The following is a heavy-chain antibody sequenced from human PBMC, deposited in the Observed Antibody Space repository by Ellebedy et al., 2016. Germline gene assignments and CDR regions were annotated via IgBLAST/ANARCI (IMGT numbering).Heavy chain of an antibody. V-gene: IGHV3-33*03. CDR3: AKDRLGATLGFDY. J-gene: IGHJ4*02. CDR1: GFTFSSYG. Sequence: GGSLRLSXAASGFTFSSYGMHWVRQAPGKGLEWVAVIWNDGSYKYYGDSVKGRFTISRDNSNNTLYLQMNSLRVEDTAVYYCAKDRLGATLGFDYWGQGALVTVSS. CDR2: IWNDGSYK. D-gene: IGHD1-26*01.